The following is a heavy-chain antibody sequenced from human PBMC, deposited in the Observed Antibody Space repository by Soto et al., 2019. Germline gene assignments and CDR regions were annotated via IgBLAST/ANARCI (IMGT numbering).Heavy chain of an antibody. CDR3: AKATNPYCSGGSCSN. J-gene: IGHJ4*02. V-gene: IGHV3-23*01. CDR1: GFTFSSYA. Sequence: GGSLRLSCAASGFTFSSYAMIWVRQAPGKGLEWVSAISGSGGSTYYADSVKGRFTISRDNSKNTLYLQMNSLRAEDTAVYYCAKATNPYCSGGSCSNWGQGTLVTVSS. D-gene: IGHD2-15*01. CDR2: ISGSGGST.